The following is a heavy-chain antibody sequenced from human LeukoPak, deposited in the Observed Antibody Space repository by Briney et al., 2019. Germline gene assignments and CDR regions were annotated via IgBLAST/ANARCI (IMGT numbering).Heavy chain of an antibody. CDR3: ARVASSGWYTYFDY. CDR1: GGSISSYY. V-gene: IGHV4-59*01. J-gene: IGHJ4*02. Sequence: SETLSLTCTVSGGSISSYYWSWIRQPPGKGLEWIGYIYYSGSTNYNPSLKSRVTISVDTSRNQFSLKLSSVTAADTAVYYCARVASSGWYTYFDYWGQGTLVTVSS. CDR2: IYYSGST. D-gene: IGHD6-19*01.